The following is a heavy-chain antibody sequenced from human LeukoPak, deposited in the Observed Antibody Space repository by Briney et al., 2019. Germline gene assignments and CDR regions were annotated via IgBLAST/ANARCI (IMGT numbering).Heavy chain of an antibody. V-gene: IGHV3-7*01. D-gene: IGHD2-8*01. Sequence: PGGSLRLSCAASGFTFSSYWMSWVCQAPGKGLEWVANIKQDGSEKYYVDSVKGRFTISRDNAKNSLYLQMNSLRAEDTAVHYCARDSPVTMVYYYYGMDVWGQGTTVTVSS. J-gene: IGHJ6*02. CDR2: IKQDGSEK. CDR3: ARDSPVTMVYYYYGMDV. CDR1: GFTFSSYW.